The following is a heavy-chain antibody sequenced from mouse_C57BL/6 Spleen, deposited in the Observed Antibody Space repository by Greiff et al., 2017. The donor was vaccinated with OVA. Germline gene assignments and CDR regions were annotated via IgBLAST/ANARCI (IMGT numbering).Heavy chain of an antibody. CDR1: GYAFSSYW. V-gene: IGHV1-80*01. J-gene: IGHJ4*01. CDR2: IYPGDGDT. Sequence: VQLQQSGAELVKPGASVKISCKASGYAFSSYWMNWVKQRPGKGLEWIGQIYPGDGDTNYNGKFKGKATLTADKSSSTAYMQLSSLTSDDSAVYFCARGGSSYAMDYWGQGTSVTVSS. D-gene: IGHD1-1*01. CDR3: ARGGSSYAMDY.